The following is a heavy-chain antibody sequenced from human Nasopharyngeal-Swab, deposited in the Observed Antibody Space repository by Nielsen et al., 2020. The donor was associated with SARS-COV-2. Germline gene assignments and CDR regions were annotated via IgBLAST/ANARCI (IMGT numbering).Heavy chain of an antibody. J-gene: IGHJ3*02. D-gene: IGHD3-16*01. CDR2: INSDGSRT. CDR1: GFTLTNYW. V-gene: IGHV3-74*01. Sequence: GGSLRLSCAASGFTLTNYWIHWVRQTPGKGLLLVSRINSDGSRTSYADSVKGRFTISRDNAKNTVYLQMNRLRVDDTAVFYCTRVDVHDAFDMWGQGTMVTVSS. CDR3: TRVDVHDAFDM.